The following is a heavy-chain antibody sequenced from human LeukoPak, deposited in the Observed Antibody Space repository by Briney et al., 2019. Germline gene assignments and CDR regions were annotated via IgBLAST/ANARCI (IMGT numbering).Heavy chain of an antibody. CDR1: GGSISSDY. V-gene: IGHV4-59*01. CDR3: ARGRGYNYPFDY. CDR2: TYYSGST. D-gene: IGHD5-18*01. J-gene: IGHJ4*02. Sequence: SETLSLTCTVSGGSISSDYWSWIRQPPGKGLEWIGYTYYSGSTNYNPSLKSRATISVDRSKNQFSLNLSSVTAADTAIYYCARGRGYNYPFDYWGQGTLVTVSS.